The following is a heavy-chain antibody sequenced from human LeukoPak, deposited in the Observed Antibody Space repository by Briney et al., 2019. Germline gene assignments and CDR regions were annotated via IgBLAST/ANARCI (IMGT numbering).Heavy chain of an antibody. Sequence: NPSETLSLTCAVYRVSSSGYYWTCLRQPPAMGLEWIGDLNGDGSTSYNPSLQTRVSISGDTSKNQVSLKLTSVSAADTAVYYCASPATGNRDGFDYWSQGTLVSVSS. J-gene: IGHJ4*02. D-gene: IGHD5-24*01. V-gene: IGHV4-34*01. CDR2: LNGDGST. CDR1: RVSSSGYY. CDR3: ASPATGNRDGFDY.